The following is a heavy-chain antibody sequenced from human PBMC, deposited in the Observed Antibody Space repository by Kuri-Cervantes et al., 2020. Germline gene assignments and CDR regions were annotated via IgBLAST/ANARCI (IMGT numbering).Heavy chain of an antibody. CDR3: ARGRRGTNYYGSGSYQALDAFDI. D-gene: IGHD3-10*01. V-gene: IGHV4-30-4*01. CDR1: GGSISSGDYY. Sequence: LRLSCTVSGGSISSGDYYWSWIRQPPGEGLEWIGYIYYSGSTNYNPSLKSRVTISVDTSKNQFSLKLSSVTAADTAVYYCARGRRGTNYYGSGSYQALDAFDIWGQGTMVTVSS. CDR2: IYYSGST. J-gene: IGHJ3*02.